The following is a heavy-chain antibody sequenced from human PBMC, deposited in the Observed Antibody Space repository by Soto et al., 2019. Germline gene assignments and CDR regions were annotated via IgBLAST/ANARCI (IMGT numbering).Heavy chain of an antibody. Sequence: GESLKISCAASGFTFSSYSMNWVRQAPGKGLEWVSYISSSSSTIYYADSVKGRFTISRDNAKNSLYLQMNSLRDEDTAVYYCARGLYSSSYYYYGMDVWGQGTTVTVS. CDR1: GFTFSSYS. D-gene: IGHD6-6*01. CDR3: ARGLYSSSYYYYGMDV. J-gene: IGHJ6*02. CDR2: ISSSSSTI. V-gene: IGHV3-48*02.